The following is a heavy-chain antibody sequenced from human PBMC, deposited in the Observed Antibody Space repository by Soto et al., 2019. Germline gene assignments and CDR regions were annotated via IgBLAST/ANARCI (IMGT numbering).Heavy chain of an antibody. J-gene: IGHJ6*02. V-gene: IGHV6-1*01. CDR2: TYYRSKWYD. D-gene: IGHD6-6*01. CDR3: ARMSTAARHYFYGMDV. Sequence: SQTLSLTCAISGDIVSSNSAAWNWIRQSPSRGLEWLGRTYYRSKWYDDYAVSVKSRITINPDTSKNQFSLQLNSVTPEDTAVYYCARMSTAARHYFYGMDVWGQGTTVTVSS. CDR1: GDIVSSNSAA.